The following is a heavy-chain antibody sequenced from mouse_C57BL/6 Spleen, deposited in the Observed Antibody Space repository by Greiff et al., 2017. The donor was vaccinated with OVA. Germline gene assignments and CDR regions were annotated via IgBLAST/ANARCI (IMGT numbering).Heavy chain of an antibody. CDR3: VRHAPNYAMDY. V-gene: IGHV10-1*01. CDR2: IRSKSNNYAT. J-gene: IGHJ4*01. Sequence: GGGLVQPKGSLKLSCAASGFSFNTYAMNWVRQAPGKGLEWVARIRSKSNNYATYYADSVKDRFTISRDDSESMLYLQMNNLKTEDTAMYYCVRHAPNYAMDYWGQGTSVTVSS. CDR1: GFSFNTYA.